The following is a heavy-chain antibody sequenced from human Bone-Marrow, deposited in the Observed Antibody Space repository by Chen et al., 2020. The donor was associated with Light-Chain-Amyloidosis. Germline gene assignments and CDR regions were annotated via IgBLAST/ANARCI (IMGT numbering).Heavy chain of an antibody. CDR3: AKGAGGDYERY. Sequence: EVQLLESGGGLVQPGGSLRLSCAASGFTFSNFAMNWVRQAPGKGLEWVSAISESGHSTYYADSVKGRFTISRDISKNTLYPQMDSLRAEDTAAYYCAKGAGGDYERYWGQGTLVTVSS. V-gene: IGHV3-23*01. D-gene: IGHD4-17*01. CDR1: GFTFSNFA. J-gene: IGHJ4*02. CDR2: ISESGHST.